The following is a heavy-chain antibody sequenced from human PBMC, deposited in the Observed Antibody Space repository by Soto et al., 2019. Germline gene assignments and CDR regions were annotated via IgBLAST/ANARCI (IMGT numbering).Heavy chain of an antibody. V-gene: IGHV3-23*01. CDR1: GFTFSSYA. Sequence: PGGSLRLSCAASGFTFSSYAMSWVRPAPGQRLGWVSGNSGSGGSTYYADPAKGRFTIARDNPKNTLYLQMNSRRAEDTAVYYCTKDVLGCRWVCFPGSAFDIWGQLTMVTVSS. CDR3: TKDVLGCRWVCFPGSAFDI. J-gene: IGHJ3*02. D-gene: IGHD2-21*01. CDR2: NSGSGGST.